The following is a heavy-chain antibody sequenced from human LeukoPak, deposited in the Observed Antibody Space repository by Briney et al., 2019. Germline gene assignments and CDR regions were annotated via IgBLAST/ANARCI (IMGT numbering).Heavy chain of an antibody. CDR2: ISGSGGST. CDR3: AKDGTTTITFDY. Sequence: PGGSLRLSCAASGFTFSSYAMSWVRQAPGKGLEWVSVISGSGGSTYYRDSVKGRFTISRDNFKNTVYLQMNSLRAEDTAVYYCAKDGTTTITFDYWGQGTLVAVSS. V-gene: IGHV3-23*01. J-gene: IGHJ4*02. D-gene: IGHD1-1*01. CDR1: GFTFSSYA.